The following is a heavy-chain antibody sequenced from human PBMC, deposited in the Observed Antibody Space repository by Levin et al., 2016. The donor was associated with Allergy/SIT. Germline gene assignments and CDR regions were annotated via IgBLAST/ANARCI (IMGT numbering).Heavy chain of an antibody. V-gene: IGHV3-48*01. CDR3: ARVYYDFWSGYYTYYYYGMDV. CDR2: ISSSSSTI. D-gene: IGHD3-3*01. J-gene: IGHJ6*02. Sequence: VRQAPGKGLEWVSYISSSSSTIYYADSVKGRFTISRDNAKNSLYLQMNSLRAEDTAVYYCARVYYDFWSGYYTYYYYGMDVWGQGTTVTVSS.